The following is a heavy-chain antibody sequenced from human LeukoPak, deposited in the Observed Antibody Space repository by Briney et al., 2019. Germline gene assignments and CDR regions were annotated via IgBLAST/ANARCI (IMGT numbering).Heavy chain of an antibody. J-gene: IGHJ3*02. CDR2: INPSGGST. D-gene: IGHD1-26*01. Sequence: GAPVKVSCKASGYTFTSYYMHWVRQAPGQGLEWMGIINPSGGSTSYAQKFQGRVTMTRDTSTSTVYMELSSLRSEDTAVYYCARERGVVGARNDAFDIWGQGTMVTVSS. CDR3: ARERGVVGARNDAFDI. CDR1: GYTFTSYY. V-gene: IGHV1-46*01.